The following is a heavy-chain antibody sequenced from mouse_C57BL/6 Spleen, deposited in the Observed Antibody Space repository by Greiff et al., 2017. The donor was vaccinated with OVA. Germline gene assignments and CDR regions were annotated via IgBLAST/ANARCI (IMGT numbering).Heavy chain of an antibody. J-gene: IGHJ3*01. CDR2: IHPNSGST. V-gene: IGHV1-64*01. D-gene: IGHD1-1*01. CDR1: GYTFTSYW. Sequence: QVQLQQPGAELVKPGASVKLSRKASGYTFTSYWMHWVKQRPGQGLEWIGMIHPNSGSTNYNEKFKSKATLTVDKSSSTAYMQLSSLTSEDSAVYYCAREGMRYGSSPFAYWGQGTLVTVSA. CDR3: AREGMRYGSSPFAY.